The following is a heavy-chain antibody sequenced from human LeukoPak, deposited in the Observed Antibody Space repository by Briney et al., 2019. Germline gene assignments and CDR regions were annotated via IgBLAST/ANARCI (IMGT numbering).Heavy chain of an antibody. Sequence: PGGSLRLSCAASGFTFSSYAMAWVRQAPGKGLEWVSGISDRGGTTYYADSVEGRFTISRDNSKNTLYLQMNNLGAEDTAVYYCARGGYDFWSGQLYNFDYWGQGTLVTVSS. CDR2: ISDRGGTT. V-gene: IGHV3-23*01. J-gene: IGHJ4*02. D-gene: IGHD3-3*01. CDR3: ARGGYDFWSGQLYNFDY. CDR1: GFTFSSYA.